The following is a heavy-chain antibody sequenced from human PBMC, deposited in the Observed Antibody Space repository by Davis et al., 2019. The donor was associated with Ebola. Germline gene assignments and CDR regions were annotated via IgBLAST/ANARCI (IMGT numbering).Heavy chain of an antibody. J-gene: IGHJ6*02. CDR3: ARLKRSYYYYGMDV. D-gene: IGHD3-10*01. V-gene: IGHV3-11*04. Sequence: GGSLRLSCAASGFTFSDYYMSWIRQAPGKGLEWVSYISSSGSTIYYADSMKGRFTISRDNAKNSLYLQMNSLRAEDTAVYYCARLKRSYYYYGMDVWGQGTTVTVSS. CDR2: ISSSGSTI. CDR1: GFTFSDYY.